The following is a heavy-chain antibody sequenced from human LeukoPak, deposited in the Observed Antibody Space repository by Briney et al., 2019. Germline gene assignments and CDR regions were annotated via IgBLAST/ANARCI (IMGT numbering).Heavy chain of an antibody. Sequence: SETLSLICTVSGGSINSYYWSWIRQPPGKGLESIGYISYSGSTNYNPSLKSRVTISVDMSKNQFSLKLSSVTAADTAIYYCARGPTTDYFDLRGQGTLVTVSS. J-gene: IGHJ4*02. V-gene: IGHV4-59*08. CDR3: ARGPTTDYFDL. D-gene: IGHD4-17*01. CDR2: ISYSGST. CDR1: GGSINSYY.